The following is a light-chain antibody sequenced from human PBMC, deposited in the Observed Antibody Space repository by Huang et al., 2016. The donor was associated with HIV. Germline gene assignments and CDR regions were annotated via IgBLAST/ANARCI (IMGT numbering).Light chain of an antibody. V-gene: IGKV3-15*01. CDR1: QSVGSN. J-gene: IGKJ1*01. Sequence: EIVMTQSPAALSVSPGERATLTCRASQSVGSNLAWYQQKPGQAPRRLIYGASTRATGIPARFSGSGSGTEFTLTISSLQSEDFAIYYCQQYNNWPWTFGQGTKVEIK. CDR3: QQYNNWPWT. CDR2: GAS.